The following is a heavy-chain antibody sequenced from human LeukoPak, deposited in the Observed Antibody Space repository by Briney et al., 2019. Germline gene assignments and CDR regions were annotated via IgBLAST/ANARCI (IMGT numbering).Heavy chain of an antibody. Sequence: SETLSLTCTVSGGSISSYYWSWIRQPPGKGLEWIGYIYYSGSTNYNPSLKSRVTISVDTSKNQFPLKLSSVTAADTAVYYCARVAKGFDYWGQGTLVTVSS. J-gene: IGHJ4*02. CDR3: ARVAKGFDY. CDR1: GGSISSYY. V-gene: IGHV4-59*01. CDR2: IYYSGST.